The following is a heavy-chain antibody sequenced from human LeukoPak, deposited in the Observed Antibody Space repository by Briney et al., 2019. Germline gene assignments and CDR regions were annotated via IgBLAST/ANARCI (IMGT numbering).Heavy chain of an antibody. CDR3: AGHYGDYGSPWFDP. V-gene: IGHV1-18*01. D-gene: IGHD4-17*01. CDR1: GYTFTSYG. CDR2: ISAYNGNT. J-gene: IGHJ5*02. Sequence: ASVKVSCKASGYTFTSYGISWVRQAPGQGLEWMGWISAYNGNTNYAQKLQGRVTMTTDTSTSTAYMELRSLRSDDTAVYYCAGHYGDYGSPWFDPWGQGTLVTVSS.